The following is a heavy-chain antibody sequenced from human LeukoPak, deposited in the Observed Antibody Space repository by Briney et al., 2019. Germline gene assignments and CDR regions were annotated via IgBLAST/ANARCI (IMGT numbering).Heavy chain of an antibody. CDR1: GFTFSSYA. D-gene: IGHD6-19*01. CDR3: AKGARGGGWYTEFFQH. V-gene: IGHV3-23*01. J-gene: IGHJ1*01. CDR2: VGGSGDST. Sequence: GGSLRLSCAAPGFTFSSYAMSWLRQAPGKGLEWVSGVGGSGDSTYYADSVKGRFTISRDNSKNTLYLQMNSLRAEDTAVYYCAKGARGGGWYTEFFQHWGQGTLVTVSS.